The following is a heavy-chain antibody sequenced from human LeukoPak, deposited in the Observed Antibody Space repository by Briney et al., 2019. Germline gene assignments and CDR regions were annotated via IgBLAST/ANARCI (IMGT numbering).Heavy chain of an antibody. D-gene: IGHD3-22*01. CDR2: ISYDGSNK. Sequence: PGGSLRLSCAASGFTFSSYGMHWVRQAPGKGLEWVAVISYDGSNKYYADSVKGRFTVSRDNSKNTLYLQMNSLRAEDTAVYYCAKENYYDSSGLPYWGQGTLVTVSS. CDR3: AKENYYDSSGLPY. V-gene: IGHV3-30*18. CDR1: GFTFSSYG. J-gene: IGHJ4*02.